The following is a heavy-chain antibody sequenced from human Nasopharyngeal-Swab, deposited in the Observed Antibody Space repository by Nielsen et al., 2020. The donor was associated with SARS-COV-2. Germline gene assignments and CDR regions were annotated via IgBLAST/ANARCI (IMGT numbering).Heavy chain of an antibody. J-gene: IGHJ6*02. CDR3: ARGAYYGSGSYFHYYYGMDV. D-gene: IGHD3-10*01. CDR2: INPSGGGT. Sequence: WVRQAPGQGLEWMGIINPSGGGTSYAQKFQGRVTMTRDTSTSTVYMELSSLRSEDTAMYYCARGAYYGSGSYFHYYYGMDVWGQGTTVTVSS. V-gene: IGHV1-46*01.